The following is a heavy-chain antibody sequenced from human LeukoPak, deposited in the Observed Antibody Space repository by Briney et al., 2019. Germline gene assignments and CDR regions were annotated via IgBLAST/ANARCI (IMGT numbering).Heavy chain of an antibody. J-gene: IGHJ6*03. Sequence: ASVKVSCKASGYTFSTYYMHWVRQAPGQGLEWMGIINPSGGSTTYAQKFQGRVTMTEDTSTDTAYMELSSLRSEDTAVYYCATTKLYLMDVWGKGTTVTVSS. V-gene: IGHV1-46*01. CDR1: GYTFSTYY. CDR2: INPSGGST. D-gene: IGHD2-8*01. CDR3: ATTKLYLMDV.